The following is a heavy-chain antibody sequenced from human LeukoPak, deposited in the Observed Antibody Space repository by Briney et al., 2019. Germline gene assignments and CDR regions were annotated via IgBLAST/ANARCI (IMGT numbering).Heavy chain of an antibody. CDR2: ISSSGSYI. V-gene: IGHV3-21*01. D-gene: IGHD5-18*01. CDR1: GFIFSSYS. Sequence: GGSLRLSCAASGFIFSSYSMNWVRQAPGKGLEWVSSISSSGSYIYYADSMKGRFTVSRDNAKNSLYLQMNSLRADDTAVYYCARGSLRQQLWPEVSWGQGTLVTVSS. J-gene: IGHJ4*02. CDR3: ARGSLRQQLWPEVS.